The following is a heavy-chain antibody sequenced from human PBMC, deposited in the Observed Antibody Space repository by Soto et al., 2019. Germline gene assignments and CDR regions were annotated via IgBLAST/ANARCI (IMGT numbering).Heavy chain of an antibody. D-gene: IGHD2-21*01. J-gene: IGHJ5*02. CDR1: GGSITSGNSYY. Sequence: QLQLQESGSGLVKPSQTLSLTCAVSGGSITSGNSYYWSWIRQPPGKGLEWIGSISHTGSTSYNPSLKSRLTMSVDKSNNQFSLRLSSVTAADMAVYYCARAVAPYCGTWFDPWGQGILVTVSS. V-gene: IGHV4-30-2*01. CDR3: ARAVAPYCGTWFDP. CDR2: ISHTGST.